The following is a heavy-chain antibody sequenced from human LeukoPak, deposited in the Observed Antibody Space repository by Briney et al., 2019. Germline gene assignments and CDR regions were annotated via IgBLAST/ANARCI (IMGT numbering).Heavy chain of an antibody. CDR3: ARPPSKIGVYSPKYFRH. J-gene: IGHJ1*01. D-gene: IGHD3-22*01. Sequence: GGSLRLSCAASGFTFSSYWMHWVRQAPGKGLVWVSRIKSDGTTNYADSVKGRFTISRDNAKNTLSLQMNSLRAEDTGVYYCARPPSKIGVYSPKYFRHWGRGPLAPVSS. CDR1: GFTFSSYW. CDR2: IKSDGTT. V-gene: IGHV3-74*01.